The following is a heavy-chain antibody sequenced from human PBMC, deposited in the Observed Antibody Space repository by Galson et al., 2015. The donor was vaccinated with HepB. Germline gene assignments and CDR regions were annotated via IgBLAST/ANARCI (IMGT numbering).Heavy chain of an antibody. V-gene: IGHV3-13*05. Sequence: SLRLSCAASGFTFSSYDMHWVRQATGKGLEWVSAIGTAGDPYYPGSVKGRFTISRENAKNSLYLQMNSLRAGDTAVYYCARAIDLGGYSYGYREINGMDVWGQGTTVTVSS. CDR3: ARAIDLGGYSYGYREINGMDV. CDR2: IGTAGDP. D-gene: IGHD5-18*01. CDR1: GFTFSSYD. J-gene: IGHJ6*02.